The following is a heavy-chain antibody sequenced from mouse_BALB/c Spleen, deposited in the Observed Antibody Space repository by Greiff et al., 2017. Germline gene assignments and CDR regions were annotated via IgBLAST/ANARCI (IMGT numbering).Heavy chain of an antibody. CDR2: IWAGGST. D-gene: IGHD2-14*01. V-gene: IGHV2-9*02. J-gene: IGHJ3*01. Sequence: VKLMDSGPGLVAPSQSLSITCTVSGFSLTSYGVHWVRQPPGKGLEWLGVIWAGGSTNYNSALMSRLSISKDNSKSQVFLKMNSLQTDDTAMYYCARYYRYDAWFAYWGQGTLVTVSA. CDR3: ARYYRYDAWFAY. CDR1: GFSLTSYG.